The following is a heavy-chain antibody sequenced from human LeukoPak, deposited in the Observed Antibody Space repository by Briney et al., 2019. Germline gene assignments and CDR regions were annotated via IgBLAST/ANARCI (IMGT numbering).Heavy chain of an antibody. V-gene: IGHV3-23*01. CDR3: ARWRGGMGLLNPPYFDC. CDR2: ISGSGGST. J-gene: IGHJ4*02. D-gene: IGHD3-3*01. CDR1: GFTFSSYA. Sequence: GGSLRLSCAASGFTFSSYAMSWVRQAPGKGREWVSAISGSGGSTYYADSVKGRFTISRDNAKNSLSLQMSSLRVEDTAVYYCARWRGGMGLLNPPYFDCWGLGTLVTVSS.